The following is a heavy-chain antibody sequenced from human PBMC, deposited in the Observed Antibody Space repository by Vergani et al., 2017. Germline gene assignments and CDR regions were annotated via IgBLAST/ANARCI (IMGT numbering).Heavy chain of an antibody. CDR2: IRSKANSYAT. V-gene: IGHV3-73*01. CDR1: GFTFSGSA. J-gene: IGHJ5*02. CDR3: AKEPSMRAVGLLWFDP. D-gene: IGHD4-23*01. Sequence: VQLVESGGGVVQPGRSLRLSCAASGFTFSGSAMHWVRQASGKGLEWVGRIRSKANSYATAYAASVKGRFTISRDDSKNTAYLQMNSLRAEDTAVYYCAKEPSMRAVGLLWFDPWGQGTLVTVSS.